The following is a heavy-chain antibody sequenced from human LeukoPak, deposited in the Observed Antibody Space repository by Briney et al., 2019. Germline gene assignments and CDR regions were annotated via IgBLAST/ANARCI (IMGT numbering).Heavy chain of an antibody. V-gene: IGHV3-15*01. J-gene: IGHJ4*02. Sequence: GGSLRLSCAASGFTFSNAWMSWVRQAPGKGLEWVGRIKSKTDGGTTDYAAPVKGRFTISRDDSKNTLYLQMNSLKTEDTAVYYRTTGHSSGWYGINWGQGTLVTVSS. D-gene: IGHD6-19*01. CDR2: IKSKTDGGTT. CDR3: TTGHSSGWYGIN. CDR1: GFTFSNAW.